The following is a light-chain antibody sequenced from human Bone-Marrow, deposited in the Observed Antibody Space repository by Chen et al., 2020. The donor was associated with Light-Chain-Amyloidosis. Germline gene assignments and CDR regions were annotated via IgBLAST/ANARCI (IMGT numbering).Light chain of an antibody. Sequence: SYVLTQPSLVSVAPGQTATIPCGGNNIGSTSVHWYQQTPGQAPLLVVYDDSDRPSGIPERLSGSNSGNTATLTISRVEAGDEADYYCQVWDRSSDRPVFGGGTKLTV. CDR3: QVWDRSSDRPV. CDR1: NIGSTS. CDR2: DDS. J-gene: IGLJ3*02. V-gene: IGLV3-21*02.